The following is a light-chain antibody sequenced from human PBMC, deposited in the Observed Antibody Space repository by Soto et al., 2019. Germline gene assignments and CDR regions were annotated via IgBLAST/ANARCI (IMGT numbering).Light chain of an antibody. CDR2: WAS. J-gene: IGKJ4*01. Sequence: DIVMTQSPDSLAVSLGERATINCKSSQSVLYSSDNKNYLAWYQQKPGQPPKLLIYWASTRESGVPDRFSGSGSGTDFTLTISSLQAVDVAVYYCQQYYSTPLSFGGGTKVVIK. CDR3: QQYYSTPLS. V-gene: IGKV4-1*01. CDR1: QSVLYSSDNKNY.